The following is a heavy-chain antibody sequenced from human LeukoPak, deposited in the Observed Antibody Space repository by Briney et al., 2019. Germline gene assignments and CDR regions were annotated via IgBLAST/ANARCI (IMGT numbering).Heavy chain of an antibody. V-gene: IGHV1-2*02. CDR2: INPNSGGT. Sequence: GASVKVSCKASGYTFTSYAMNWVRQAPGQGLEWMGWINPNSGGTNYAQMFQGRVTMTRDTSISTAYMELSRLRSDDTAVYYCARDLDGYNYYFDYWGQGTLVTVSS. D-gene: IGHD5-24*01. CDR3: ARDLDGYNYYFDY. CDR1: GYTFTSYA. J-gene: IGHJ4*02.